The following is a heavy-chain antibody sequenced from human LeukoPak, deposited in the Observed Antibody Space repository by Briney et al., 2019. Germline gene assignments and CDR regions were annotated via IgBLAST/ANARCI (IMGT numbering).Heavy chain of an antibody. V-gene: IGHV1-8*01. Sequence: ASVKVSCKASGYTFTSYDINWVRQATGQGLEWTGWMNPNSGNTGYAQKFQGRVTMTRNTSISTAYMELSSLRSGDTAVYYCARGRTTVVTRVFGYWGQGTPGHRLL. J-gene: IGHJ4*02. CDR1: GYTFTSYD. CDR2: MNPNSGNT. CDR3: ARGRTTVVTRVFGY. D-gene: IGHD4-23*01.